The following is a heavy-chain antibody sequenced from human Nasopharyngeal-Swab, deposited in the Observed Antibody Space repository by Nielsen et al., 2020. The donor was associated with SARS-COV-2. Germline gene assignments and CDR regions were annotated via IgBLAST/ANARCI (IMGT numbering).Heavy chain of an antibody. Sequence: ASAQVSCKASGYTSTSYGISRVRQAPGQGLEWMGWISAYNGNTNYAQKLQGRVTMTTDTSTSTAYMKLRSLRSDDTAVYYCARWGGSGQWLDYWGQGTLVTVSS. V-gene: IGHV1-18*04. J-gene: IGHJ4*02. D-gene: IGHD6-19*01. CDR3: ARWGGSGQWLDY. CDR1: GYTSTSYG. CDR2: ISAYNGNT.